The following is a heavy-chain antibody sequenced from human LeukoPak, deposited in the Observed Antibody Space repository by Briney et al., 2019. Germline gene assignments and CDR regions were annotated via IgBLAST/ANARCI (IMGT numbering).Heavy chain of an antibody. CDR3: AKDKDRYPGSGNDY. V-gene: IGHV3-23*01. J-gene: IGHJ4*02. D-gene: IGHD3-10*01. CDR2: ISGSGDST. CDR1: GFTFSSYA. Sequence: GGSLRLSCAASGFTFSSYAMSWVHQAPGKGLEWASAISGSGDSTYYADSVKGRFTISRDNSKNTLYLQMNSLRAEDTAVYYCAKDKDRYPGSGNDYWGQGTLVTVSS.